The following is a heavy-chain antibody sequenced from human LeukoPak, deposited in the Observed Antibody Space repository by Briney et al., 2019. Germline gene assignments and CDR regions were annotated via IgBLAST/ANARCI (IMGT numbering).Heavy chain of an antibody. Sequence: GGSLRLSCAASGFTFSSYAMSWVRQAPGKGLEWVSAISGSGGSTYYADSVKGRFTISRDNSKNTLYLQMNSLRAEDTAVYYCAKVPGTTVTTGYFDYWGQGTLVTVYS. D-gene: IGHD4-17*01. CDR1: GFTFSSYA. J-gene: IGHJ4*02. V-gene: IGHV3-23*01. CDR3: AKVPGTTVTTGYFDY. CDR2: ISGSGGST.